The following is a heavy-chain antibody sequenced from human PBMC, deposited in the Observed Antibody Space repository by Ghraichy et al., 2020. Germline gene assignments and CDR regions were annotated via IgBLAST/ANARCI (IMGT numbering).Heavy chain of an antibody. CDR2: IIPILGIA. J-gene: IGHJ6*02. D-gene: IGHD4-11*01. CDR3: ARTTVTNYYYYGMDV. CDR1: GGTFSSYA. V-gene: IGHV1-69*04. Sequence: SVKVSCKASGGTFSSYAISWVRQAPGQGLEWMGRIIPILGIANYAQKFQGRVTITADKSTSTAYMELSSLRSEDTAVYYCARTTVTNYYYYGMDVWGQGTTVTVSS.